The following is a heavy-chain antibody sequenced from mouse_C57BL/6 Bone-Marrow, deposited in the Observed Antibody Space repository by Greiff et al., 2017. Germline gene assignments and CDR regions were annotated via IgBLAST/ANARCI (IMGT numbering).Heavy chain of an antibody. Sequence: EVQLQQSGAELVRPGASVKLSCTASGFNIKDDYMHWVKQRPEQGLEWIGWIDPENGDTEYASKFRGKATITADTSTNTASLQLSSLTSEDTAVHYCTTGDYDRGLAYWGQGTLVTVSA. CDR3: TTGDYDRGLAY. J-gene: IGHJ3*01. CDR1: GFNIKDDY. V-gene: IGHV14-4*01. CDR2: IDPENGDT. D-gene: IGHD2-4*01.